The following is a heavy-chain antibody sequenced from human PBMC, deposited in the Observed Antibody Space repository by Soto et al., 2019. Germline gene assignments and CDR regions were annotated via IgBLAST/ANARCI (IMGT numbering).Heavy chain of an antibody. J-gene: IGHJ6*02. D-gene: IGHD3-22*01. V-gene: IGHV4-31*03. CDR3: ARDGDFYYSSGYHPWAV. Sequence: QVQLQESGPGLVKPSETLSLTCTVSGGSISSGDYSWTWIRQHPGRGLEWIGYTFHSGSTYYNPSLKSRVTISVDTSNNQFSLTLSSVTAADTAVYYWARDGDFYYSSGYHPWAVWGRGTTVTVA. CDR1: GGSISSGDYS. CDR2: TFHSGST.